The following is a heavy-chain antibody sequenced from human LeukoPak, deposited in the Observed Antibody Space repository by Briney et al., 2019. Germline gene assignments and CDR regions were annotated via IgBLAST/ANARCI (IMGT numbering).Heavy chain of an antibody. CDR2: INPSGGST. D-gene: IGHD3-10*01. J-gene: IGHJ5*02. Sequence: ASVKVSCKASGYTFTSYYMHWVRQAPGQGLEWMGIINPSGGSTSYAQKFQGRVTITRDTSASTAYMELSSLRSEDTAVYYCARSTLLGFDPWGQGTLVTVSS. CDR1: GYTFTSYY. V-gene: IGHV1-46*01. CDR3: ARSTLLGFDP.